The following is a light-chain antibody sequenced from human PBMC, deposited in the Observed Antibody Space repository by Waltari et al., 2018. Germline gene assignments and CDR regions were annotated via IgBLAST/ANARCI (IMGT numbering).Light chain of an antibody. CDR3: QYSGSSYT. Sequence: VVLTQSRGTLSVPPGPRATLSCRASQSVSSSHLAWYQQKPGQAPRRLIYATSSRATGIPERFSGSGSGTDFTLTIIRLEPEDFAVYYCQYSGSSYTFGGGTKVEF. CDR1: QSVSSSH. V-gene: IGKV3-20*01. CDR2: ATS. J-gene: IGKJ4*01.